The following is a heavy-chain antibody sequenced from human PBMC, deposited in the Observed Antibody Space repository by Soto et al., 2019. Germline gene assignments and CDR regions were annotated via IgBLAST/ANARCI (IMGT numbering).Heavy chain of an antibody. Sequence: KVSCKASGYSFTSYWISWVRQMPGKGLEWMGIIYPGASDTRYSPSFQGQVTISADKSISTAYLQWSSLKASDTAMYYCARQDSSGYYYYGIDVWGQGTTVTVSS. D-gene: IGHD6-19*01. CDR3: ARQDSSGYYYYGIDV. J-gene: IGHJ6*02. CDR1: GYSFTSYW. CDR2: IYPGASDT. V-gene: IGHV5-51*01.